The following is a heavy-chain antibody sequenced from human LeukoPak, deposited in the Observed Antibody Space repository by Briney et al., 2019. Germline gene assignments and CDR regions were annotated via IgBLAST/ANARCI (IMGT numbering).Heavy chain of an antibody. V-gene: IGHV1-46*01. J-gene: IGHJ4*02. CDR2: INPSGGST. CDR1: GYTYTSYY. CDR3: ARDPHYYDSSGYEYYCDY. Sequence: ASVKVSCKASGYTYTSYYMHWVRQAPGHGLEWMGIINPSGGSTSYAQKFQGRVTMTRDTSTSTVYMELSSLRSEDTAVYYCARDPHYYDSSGYEYYCDYWGQGTLVTVSS. D-gene: IGHD3-22*01.